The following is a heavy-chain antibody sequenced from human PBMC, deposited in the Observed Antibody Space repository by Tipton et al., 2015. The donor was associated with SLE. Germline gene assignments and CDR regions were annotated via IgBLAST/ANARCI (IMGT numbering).Heavy chain of an antibody. CDR3: ARDRFDSSGYTLFDS. D-gene: IGHD3-22*01. CDR1: GFTFSNYA. V-gene: IGHV3-23*01. CDR2: ISGSGGST. J-gene: IGHJ4*02. Sequence: SLRLSYAASGFTFSNYAMSWVRQAPGKGLEWVSTISGSGGSTYYPDSVKGRFTISRDNAKNSLYLQMNSLRAEDTAVYYCARDRFDSSGYTLFDSWGQGTLVTVSS.